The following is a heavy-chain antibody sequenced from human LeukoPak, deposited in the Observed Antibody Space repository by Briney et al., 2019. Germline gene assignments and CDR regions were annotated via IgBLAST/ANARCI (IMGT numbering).Heavy chain of an antibody. CDR1: GFTFSTYW. V-gene: IGHV3-7*05. CDR2: INKDGGVQ. Sequence: QPGGSLRLSCAASGFTFSTYWMTWVRQAPGKGLEWVANINKDGGVQYYGDSVKGRFTISRDNTKNSLYLQMNSLRAEDTAMYYCTTYYDSGPSKDWGQGTLVTVSS. D-gene: IGHD3-22*01. CDR3: TTYYDSGPSKD. J-gene: IGHJ4*02.